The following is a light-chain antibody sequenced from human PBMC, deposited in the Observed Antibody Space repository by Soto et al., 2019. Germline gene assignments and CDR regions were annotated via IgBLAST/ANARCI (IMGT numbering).Light chain of an antibody. Sequence: QSVLTQPASVSGSPGQSITLSCTGTSSDFGSYNLVSWYQQHPGKAPKLMIYEGSKRPSGVSDRFSGSKSGNTASLTISGLQAEDEADYYCCSYAGSSYVFGTGTKVTVL. V-gene: IGLV2-23*01. J-gene: IGLJ1*01. CDR3: CSYAGSSYV. CDR2: EGS. CDR1: SSDFGSYNL.